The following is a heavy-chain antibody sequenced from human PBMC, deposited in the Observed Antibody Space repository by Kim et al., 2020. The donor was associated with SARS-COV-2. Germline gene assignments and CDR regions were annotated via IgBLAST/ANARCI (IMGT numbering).Heavy chain of an antibody. D-gene: IGHD2-21*01. J-gene: IGHJ6*02. V-gene: IGHV1-69*13. CDR3: ARGNRLFDLYYYYGMDV. CDR2: IIPIFGTA. Sequence: SVKVSCKTSGGTFSSYAISWVRQAPGQGLEWMGGIIPIFGTANYAQKFQGRVTITADESTSTAYMELSSLRSEDTAVYYCARGNRLFDLYYYYGMDVWGQGTTVTVSS. CDR1: GGTFSSYA.